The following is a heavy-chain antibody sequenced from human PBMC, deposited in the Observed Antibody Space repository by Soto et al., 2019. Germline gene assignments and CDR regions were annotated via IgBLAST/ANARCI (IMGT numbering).Heavy chain of an antibody. CDR1: GFTFSSYG. J-gene: IGHJ4*02. CDR2: IWYDGSNK. CDR3: ASTHCSGGSCYSSFDY. D-gene: IGHD2-15*01. V-gene: IGHV3-33*01. Sequence: QVQLVESGGGVVQPGRSLRLSCAASGFTFSSYGMHWVRQAPGKGLEWVAVIWYDGSNKYYADSVKGRFTISRDNSKNTLYLQMNSLRDEDTAVYYCASTHCSGGSCYSSFDYCGQGTLVTVSS.